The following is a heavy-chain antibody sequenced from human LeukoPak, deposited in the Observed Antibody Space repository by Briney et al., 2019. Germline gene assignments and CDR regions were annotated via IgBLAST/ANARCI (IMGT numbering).Heavy chain of an antibody. D-gene: IGHD1-1*01. CDR1: GESFIDYI. V-gene: IGHV4-34*01. CDR2: INYWGSA. J-gene: IGHJ5*02. Sequence: SETLSLTCAVDGESFIDYIWTWIRQPPGKGLEWIGEINYWGSANHNPSLKSRVTVSVDPSKKQFSLKLASVTAADTAIYYCLRGVPSYNWNVHGAPGGNSAASWGQGTLITVSS. CDR3: LRGVPSYNWNVHGAPGGNSAAS.